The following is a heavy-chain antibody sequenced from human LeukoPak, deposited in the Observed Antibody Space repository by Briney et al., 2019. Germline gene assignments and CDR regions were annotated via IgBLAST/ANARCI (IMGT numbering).Heavy chain of an antibody. Sequence: PGGSLRLSCAASGFTFSSYSMNWVRQAPGKGLEWVSSISSSSSYIYYADSVKGRFTISRDSAKNSLYLQMNSLRAEDTAVYYCASGYSYGSRPYGMDVWGQGTTVTVSS. V-gene: IGHV3-21*01. CDR1: GFTFSSYS. CDR2: ISSSSSYI. J-gene: IGHJ6*02. D-gene: IGHD5-18*01. CDR3: ASGYSYGSRPYGMDV.